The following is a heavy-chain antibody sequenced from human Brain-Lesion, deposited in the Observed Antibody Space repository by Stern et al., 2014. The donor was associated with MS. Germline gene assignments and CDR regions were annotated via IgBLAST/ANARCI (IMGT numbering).Heavy chain of an antibody. V-gene: IGHV3-23*04. J-gene: IGHJ3*02. Sequence: EVQLVASGGGFVQPGGSLRLSCAASGFTFSSYAMNWVRQTPGKGLEWVSGISGSGGSTYYADSVKGRFTISRDKSKNTLVLQMNSLRAEDTAVYYCAKGVWGSYLNAFDMWGQGTMGTVSS. CDR1: GFTFSSYA. CDR3: AKGVWGSYLNAFDM. D-gene: IGHD3-16*02. CDR2: ISGSGGST.